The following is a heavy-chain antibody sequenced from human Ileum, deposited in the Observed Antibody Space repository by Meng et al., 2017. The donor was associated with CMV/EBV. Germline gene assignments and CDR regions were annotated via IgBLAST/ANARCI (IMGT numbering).Heavy chain of an antibody. CDR3: ARDLQLST. CDR2: ITSTGSPI. CDR1: GFNFGGYS. D-gene: IGHD5-18*01. J-gene: IGHJ5*02. Sequence: GESLKISCAASGFNFGGYSFNWVRQIPQKGLEWVSSITSTGSPIRYAESVKGRFTISRDNAQNSLYLQMNSLRAEDSGLYYCARDLQLSTWGQGTLVTVSS. V-gene: IGHV3-21*01.